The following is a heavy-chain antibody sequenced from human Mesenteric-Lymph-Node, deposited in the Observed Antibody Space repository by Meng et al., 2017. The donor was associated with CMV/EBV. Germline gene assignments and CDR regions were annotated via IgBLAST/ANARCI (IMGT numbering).Heavy chain of an antibody. Sequence: SVKVSCKASGYTFTGHAVHWVRQAPGQRLEWMGWIDAGNGNTRISQNFQGRVTLNRDTSASTAYMDLSSLRSEDTAVYYCVVPPLGYWGQGTLVTVSS. CDR1: GYTFTGHA. V-gene: IGHV1-3*01. CDR3: VVPPLGY. D-gene: IGHD2-2*01. CDR2: IDAGNGNT. J-gene: IGHJ4*02.